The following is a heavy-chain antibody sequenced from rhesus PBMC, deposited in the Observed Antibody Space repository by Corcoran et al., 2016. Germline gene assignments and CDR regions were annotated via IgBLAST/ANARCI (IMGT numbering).Heavy chain of an antibody. Sequence: EVQLVQSAAAVTRPGESLKTSCKTSGYSFTSYWISWLRHRPGKGLEWMGAIDPSDSDTRYSPSFQGQVTISADKSISTAYLQWSSLKASDSATYYCAKVGSYSYGDAFDFWGQGLRVTVSS. J-gene: IGHJ3*01. CDR3: AKVGSYSYGDAFDF. CDR2: IDPSDSDT. D-gene: IGHD5-12*01. CDR1: GYSFTSYW. V-gene: IGHV5-2*01.